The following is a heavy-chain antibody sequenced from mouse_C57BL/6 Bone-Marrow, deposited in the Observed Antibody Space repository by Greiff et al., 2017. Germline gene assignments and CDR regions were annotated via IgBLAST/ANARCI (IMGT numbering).Heavy chain of an antibody. V-gene: IGHV2-9-1*01. CDR2: IWTGGGT. CDR1: GFSLTSYA. J-gene: IGHJ4*01. D-gene: IGHD2-3*01. Sequence: VQLVESGPGLVAPSQSLSISCTVSGFSLTSYAISWVRQLPGKGLEWLGVIWTGGGTNYNSAPKSRLGIRKDNSTSQVVLKMNSLQTDDTARYYCARDVRVTAGYALDYWGQGTSVTVSA. CDR3: ARDVRVTAGYALDY.